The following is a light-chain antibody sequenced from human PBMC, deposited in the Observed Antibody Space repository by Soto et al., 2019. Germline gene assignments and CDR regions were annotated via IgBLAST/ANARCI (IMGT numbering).Light chain of an antibody. CDR3: QQYLSSPWA. CDR2: GAS. CDR1: QSVSSSF. Sequence: EIVLAQSPGTLSLCPGEIATLSCRASQSVSSSFLAWYQQKAGQAPRLLIYGASRRATGIPDRFSGSGSGTDFTLTISRLEPEDFAVYYSQQYLSSPWALGQGTKVDIK. J-gene: IGKJ1*01. V-gene: IGKV3-20*01.